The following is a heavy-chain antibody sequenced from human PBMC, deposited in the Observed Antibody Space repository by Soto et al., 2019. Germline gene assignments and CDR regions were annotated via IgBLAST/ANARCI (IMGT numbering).Heavy chain of an antibody. CDR1: GFTFSSYS. V-gene: IGHV3-21*01. CDR2: ISSSSYI. D-gene: IGHD2-8*01. Sequence: GGSLRLSCAASGFTFSSYSMNWVRQAPGKGLEWVSSISSSSYIYYADSVKGRFTISRDNAKNSLYLQMNSLRAEDTAVYYCARDQXYCTNGVCYIGYYGMDVWGQGTTVTVSS. CDR3: ARDQXYCTNGVCYIGYYGMDV. J-gene: IGHJ6*02.